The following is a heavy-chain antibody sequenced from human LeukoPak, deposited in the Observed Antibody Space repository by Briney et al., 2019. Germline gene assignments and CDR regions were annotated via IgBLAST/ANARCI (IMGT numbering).Heavy chain of an antibody. V-gene: IGHV3-23*01. CDR2: ISGSGGST. Sequence: GGSLRLSCVASGFTFSSHTMSWVRQAPGKGLEWVSAISGSGGSTYYPDSVKGRFTISRDNSKNTLYLQINSLRAEDTAVYYCARDLRHIVVVTAFDYWGQGTLVTVSS. CDR3: ARDLRHIVVVTAFDY. CDR1: GFTFSSHT. D-gene: IGHD2-21*02. J-gene: IGHJ4*02.